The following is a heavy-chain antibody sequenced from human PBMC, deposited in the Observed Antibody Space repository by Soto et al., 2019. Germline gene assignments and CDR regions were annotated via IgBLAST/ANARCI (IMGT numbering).Heavy chain of an antibody. CDR2: INHSGST. V-gene: IGHV4-34*01. CDR1: GGSFSGYY. D-gene: IGHD2-15*01. Sequence: SETLSLTCAVYGGSFSGYYWSWIRQPPGKGLEWIGEINHSGSTNYNPSLKSRVTISVDTSKNQFSLKLSSVTAADTAVYYCASRLLPRCFDYWGQGTLVTVS. J-gene: IGHJ4*02. CDR3: ASRLLPRCFDY.